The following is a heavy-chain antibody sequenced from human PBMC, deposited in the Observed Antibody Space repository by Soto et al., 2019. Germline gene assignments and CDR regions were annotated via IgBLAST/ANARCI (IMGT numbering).Heavy chain of an antibody. Sequence: QVQLVQSGPEVKKPGASVKVSCKTSGYTFTNYGISWVRQAPGQGLEWMGWTNTYNGNTKYAQDLQGRDTMTADTSTNTAYLDLRSRRSDDTAVFFCARGITPDYFDFWGQGPLVTVSS. CDR2: TNTYNGNT. CDR1: GYTFTNYG. J-gene: IGHJ4*02. CDR3: ARGITPDYFDF. V-gene: IGHV1-18*04. D-gene: IGHD3-10*01.